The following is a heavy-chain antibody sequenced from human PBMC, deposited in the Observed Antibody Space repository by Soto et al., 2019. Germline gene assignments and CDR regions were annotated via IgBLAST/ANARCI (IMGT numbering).Heavy chain of an antibody. Sequence: GGSLRLSCAASGFTFSGSAMHWVRQASGKGLEWVGRIRSKANSYATAYAASVKGRFTISRDDSKNTAYLQMNSLKTEDTAVYYCTRGAFISLYGDPNGAYFDYWGQGTLVTVSS. V-gene: IGHV3-73*01. D-gene: IGHD4-17*01. J-gene: IGHJ4*02. CDR2: IRSKANSYAT. CDR3: TRGAFISLYGDPNGAYFDY. CDR1: GFTFSGSA.